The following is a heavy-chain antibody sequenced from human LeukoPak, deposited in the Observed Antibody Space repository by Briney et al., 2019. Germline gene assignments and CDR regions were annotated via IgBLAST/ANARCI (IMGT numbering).Heavy chain of an antibody. J-gene: IGHJ6*03. CDR1: GGSISSYY. CDR2: IYYSGST. Sequence: PSETLSLTCTVSGGSISSYYWSWIRQPPGKGLEWIGYIYYSGSTNYNPSLKSRVTISVDTSKNQFSPKLSSVTAADTAVYYCARSYSSSWAYYYYYMDVWGKGTTVTISS. D-gene: IGHD6-13*01. CDR3: ARSYSSSWAYYYYYMDV. V-gene: IGHV4-59*01.